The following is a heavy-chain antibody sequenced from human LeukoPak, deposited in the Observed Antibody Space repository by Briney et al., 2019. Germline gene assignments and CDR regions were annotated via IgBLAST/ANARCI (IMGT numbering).Heavy chain of an antibody. CDR3: ARAPRDDYGESTYAFDI. CDR2: IIPIFGTA. V-gene: IGHV1-69*06. CDR1: GGTFSSYD. D-gene: IGHD4-17*01. J-gene: IGHJ3*02. Sequence: SVNVSCHASGGTFSSYDISWVRQAPGQGLEWMGGIIPIFGTANYAQKFQGRVTITADKYTSTAYMELSSLRSEDTAVYYRARAPRDDYGESTYAFDIWGQGTMVTVSS.